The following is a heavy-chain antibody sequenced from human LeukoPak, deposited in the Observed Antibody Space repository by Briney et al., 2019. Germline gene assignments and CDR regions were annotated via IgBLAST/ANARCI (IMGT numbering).Heavy chain of an antibody. D-gene: IGHD3-22*01. CDR1: GGTFSSYA. CDR2: IIPIFGTA. J-gene: IGHJ5*02. CDR3: ARDRYDDSSGYTPPRSWFDP. V-gene: IGHV1-69*05. Sequence: SVKVSCKASGGTFSSYAISWVRQAPGQGLEWMGRIIPIFGTANYAQKFQGRVTITTDESTSTAYMELSSLRSEDTAVYYCARDRYDDSSGYTPPRSWFDPWGQGTLVTVSS.